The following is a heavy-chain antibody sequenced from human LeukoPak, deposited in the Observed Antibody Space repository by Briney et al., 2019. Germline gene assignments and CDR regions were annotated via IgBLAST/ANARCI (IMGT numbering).Heavy chain of an antibody. J-gene: IGHJ4*02. CDR3: AKEISGWNFDY. CDR2: ISYDGSNK. CDR1: GFTFSSYG. Sequence: GGSLRLSCAASGFTFSSYGMHWVRQAPGKGLEWVAVISYDGSNKYYADSVKGRFTISRDNSKNTLYLQMNSLRAEDTAVYYCAKEISGWNFDYWGQGTLVTVSS. D-gene: IGHD6-19*01. V-gene: IGHV3-30*18.